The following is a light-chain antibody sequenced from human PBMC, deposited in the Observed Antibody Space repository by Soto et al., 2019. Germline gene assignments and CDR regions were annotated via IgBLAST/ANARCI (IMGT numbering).Light chain of an antibody. CDR1: QDISNY. V-gene: IGKV1-33*01. CDR3: QQYDNLPPYT. J-gene: IGKJ2*01. Sequence: DIQMTQSPSSLSASIGDRVTITCQASQDISNYLNWYQQKPGKAPKLLIYDASNLETGVPSRFSGSGSGTDFTFNISSLQPEDIDTYYCQQYDNLPPYTFGQGTKLEI. CDR2: DAS.